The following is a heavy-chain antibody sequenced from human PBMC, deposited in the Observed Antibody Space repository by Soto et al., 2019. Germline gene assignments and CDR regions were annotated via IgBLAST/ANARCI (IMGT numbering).Heavy chain of an antibody. Sequence: ASVKVSCKASGYTFTNSDTNWVRQAPGQGLEWMGWMNPDSGHAAYAQKFQGRVTLTTSTSTSTVYMEMRSLGSEDTAVYYCARRPHCSGGICYYGLDNWGQGTLVTVSS. CDR2: MNPDSGHA. D-gene: IGHD2-15*01. CDR1: GYTFTNSD. V-gene: IGHV1-8*01. CDR3: ARRPHCSGGICYYGLDN. J-gene: IGHJ4*02.